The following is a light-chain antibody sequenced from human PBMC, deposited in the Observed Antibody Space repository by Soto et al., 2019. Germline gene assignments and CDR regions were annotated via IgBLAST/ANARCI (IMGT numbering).Light chain of an antibody. CDR3: SSYTTSNSFIL. V-gene: IGLV2-14*01. CDR2: EVS. Sequence: QSVLTQPASVSGSPGQSITISCTGTSSDIGNYDFVSWYQQVPGTAPKAMIYEVSSRPSGVSNRFFGSKSGNTASLTISGLQAEDEAYYYCSSYTTSNSFILFGGGTKLTVL. CDR1: SSDIGNYDF. J-gene: IGLJ2*01.